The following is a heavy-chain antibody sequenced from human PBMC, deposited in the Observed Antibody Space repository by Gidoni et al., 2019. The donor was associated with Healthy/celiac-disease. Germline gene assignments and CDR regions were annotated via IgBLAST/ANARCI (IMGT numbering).Heavy chain of an antibody. D-gene: IGHD3-9*01. CDR2: ISSSSSYI. J-gene: IGHJ6*02. CDR3: ARADDDILTGAYYGMDV. V-gene: IGHV3-21*01. Sequence: EVQLVESGGGLVKPGGSLSLSCAASGFTFSRYSMNWVRQAPGKGLEWVSSISSSSSYIYYADSLKGRFTISRDNAKNSLYLQMNSLRAEDTAVYYCARADDDILTGAYYGMDVWGQGTTVTVSS. CDR1: GFTFSRYS.